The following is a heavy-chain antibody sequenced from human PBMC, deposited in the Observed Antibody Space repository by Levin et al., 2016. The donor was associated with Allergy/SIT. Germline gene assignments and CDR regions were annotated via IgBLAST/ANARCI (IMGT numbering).Heavy chain of an antibody. CDR1: GFTVSSNY. J-gene: IGHJ4*02. D-gene: IGHD6-13*01. V-gene: IGHV3-66*04. Sequence: ETLSLTCAASGFTVSSNYMSWVRQAPGKGLEWVSVIYSGGSTYYADSVKARFTISRDNAKNSLFLQVNSLRDEDTAVYYCARHEFGSSSEDYWGQGTLVTVSS. CDR2: IYSGGST. CDR3: ARHEFGSSSEDY.